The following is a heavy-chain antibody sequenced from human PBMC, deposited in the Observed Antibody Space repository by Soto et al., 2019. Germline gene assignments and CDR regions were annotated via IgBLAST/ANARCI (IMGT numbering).Heavy chain of an antibody. V-gene: IGHV4-59*01. CDR1: GGSISSYY. D-gene: IGHD6-6*01. Sequence: PSETLSLTCTVSGGSISSYYCSWIRQPPGKGLEWIGYIYYSGSTNYNPSLKSRVTISVDTSKNQFSLKLSSVTAADTAVYYCARSIAARPYFDYWGQGTLVTVSS. J-gene: IGHJ4*02. CDR2: IYYSGST. CDR3: ARSIAARPYFDY.